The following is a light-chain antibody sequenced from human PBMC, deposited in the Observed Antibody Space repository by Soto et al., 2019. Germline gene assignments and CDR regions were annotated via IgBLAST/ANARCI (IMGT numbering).Light chain of an antibody. J-gene: IGKJ5*01. CDR2: GAS. Sequence: AIRMTQSPSSLSASTGDTVTITCRASQDIGSVLAWYQQKPGTAPKVLISGASNLHGGVPSRFSGSGSRTDFTLTITHLQSEDFATYYCQHYLNYPLTFGQGTRLETK. V-gene: IGKV1-8*01. CDR1: QDIGSV. CDR3: QHYLNYPLT.